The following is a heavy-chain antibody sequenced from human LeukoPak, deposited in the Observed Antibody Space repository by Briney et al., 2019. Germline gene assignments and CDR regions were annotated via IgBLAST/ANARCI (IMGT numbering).Heavy chain of an antibody. CDR3: ARSLNWRADGYNFWEYYFDY. V-gene: IGHV1-2*02. J-gene: IGHJ4*02. CDR1: GYTFTGYY. CDR2: INPNSGGT. D-gene: IGHD5-24*01. Sequence: ASVKVSCKASGYTFTGYYMHWVRQAPGQGLEWMGWINPNSGGTNYAQKFQGRVTMTRDTSISTAYMELSRLRSDDTAVYYCARSLNWRADGYNFWEYYFDYWGQGTLVTVSS.